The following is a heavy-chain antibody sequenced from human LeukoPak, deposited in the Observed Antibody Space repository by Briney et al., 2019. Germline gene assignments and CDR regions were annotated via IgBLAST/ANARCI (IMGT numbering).Heavy chain of an antibody. D-gene: IGHD6-25*01. CDR2: IKSIPDGGTT. J-gene: IGHJ4*02. V-gene: IGHV3-15*01. Sequence: GGSLRLSCAASGFTFSTAWMGWVRQTPGKGLEWIGLIKSIPDGGTTDYAAPVKGRFTISRDDSKNMVSLQMNSLKSEDTAAYYCTADCPGESSGIDYWGQGILVTVSS. CDR1: GFTFSTAW. CDR3: TADCPGESSGIDY.